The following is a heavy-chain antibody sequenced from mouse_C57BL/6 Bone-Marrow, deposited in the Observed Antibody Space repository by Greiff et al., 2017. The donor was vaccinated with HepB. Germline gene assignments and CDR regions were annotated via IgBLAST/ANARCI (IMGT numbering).Heavy chain of an antibody. CDR1: GFSLTSYG. Sequence: VQLLQSGPGLVAPSQSLSITCTVSGFSLTSYGVDWVRQSPGKGLEWLGVIWGVGSTNYNSALKSRLSISTDNSKSQVFLKMNSLQTDDTAMYYCASWIYYGNLRRAMDYWGQGTSVTVSS. V-gene: IGHV2-6*01. CDR3: ASWIYYGNLRRAMDY. CDR2: IWGVGST. D-gene: IGHD2-1*01. J-gene: IGHJ4*01.